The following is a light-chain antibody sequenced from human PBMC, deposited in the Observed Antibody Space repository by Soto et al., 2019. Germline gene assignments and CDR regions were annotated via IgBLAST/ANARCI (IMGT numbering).Light chain of an antibody. V-gene: IGKV3-11*01. Sequence: EIVLTQCPATLSLSPGERANRSCRASQRVSSYLAWYQQKPGQAPRLLIYDASNRGTGIPARFSGSGSGTDFTLTICSLEPEDFAVYYCQQRSNWPLTFRGGTKV. J-gene: IGKJ4*01. CDR3: QQRSNWPLT. CDR1: QRVSSY. CDR2: DAS.